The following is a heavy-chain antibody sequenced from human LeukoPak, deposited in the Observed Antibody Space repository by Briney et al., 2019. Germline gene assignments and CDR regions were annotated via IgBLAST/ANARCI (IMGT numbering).Heavy chain of an antibody. CDR2: IIPILGIA. V-gene: IGHV1-69*04. J-gene: IGHJ4*02. Sequence: SVKVSCKASGGTFSSYAISWVRQAPGQGLEWMGRIIPILGIANYAQKFQGRVTITADKSTSTAYMELSSLGSEDTAVYYCARDEDGNFDYWGQGTLVTVSS. CDR3: ARDEDGNFDY. CDR1: GGTFSSYA.